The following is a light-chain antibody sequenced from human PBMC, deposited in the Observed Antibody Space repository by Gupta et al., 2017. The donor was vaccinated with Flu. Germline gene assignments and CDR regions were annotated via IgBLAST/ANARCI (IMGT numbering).Light chain of an antibody. CDR3: CSSQAAVLA. V-gene: IGLV2-14*03. CDR2: DVS. J-gene: IGLJ3*02. Sequence: QSITISCSGTSSDVGDYNFVSWYQQHPGKAPKLMIYDVSNRPSGVSNRFSGSKSGNTASLTISGLQAEDEADYYCCSSQAAVLAFGGGTKLTVL. CDR1: SSDVGDYNF.